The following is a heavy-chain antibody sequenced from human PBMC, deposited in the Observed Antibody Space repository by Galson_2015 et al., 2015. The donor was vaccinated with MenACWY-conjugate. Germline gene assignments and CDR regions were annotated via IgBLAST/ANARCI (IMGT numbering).Heavy chain of an antibody. J-gene: IGHJ3*02. CDR1: GFTFSSYW. Sequence: SLRLSCAASGFTFSSYWMSWVRQAPGKGLEWVANIKQDGSEKYYVDSVKGRFTISRDNAKNSLYLQMNSLRAEDTAVYYCARDSRNRHTHAFDIWGQGTMVTVSS. D-gene: IGHD6-13*01. V-gene: IGHV3-7*03. CDR2: IKQDGSEK. CDR3: ARDSRNRHTHAFDI.